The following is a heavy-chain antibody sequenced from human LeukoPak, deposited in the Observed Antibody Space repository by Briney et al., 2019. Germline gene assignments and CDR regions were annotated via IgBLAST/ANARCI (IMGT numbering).Heavy chain of an antibody. CDR1: GGSISSYF. J-gene: IGHJ4*02. CDR2: IYYSGST. V-gene: IGHV4-59*01. CDR3: ARIGHEDYYFDY. Sequence: SETLSLTCTVSGGSISSYFWSWIRQPPGKGLEWIGYIYYSGSTNYNPSLKSRVTISVDTSKNQFSLKLSSVTAADTAVYYCARIGHEDYYFDYWGQGTLVTVSS.